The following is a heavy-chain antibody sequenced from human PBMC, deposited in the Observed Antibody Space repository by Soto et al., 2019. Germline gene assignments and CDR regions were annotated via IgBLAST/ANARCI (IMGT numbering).Heavy chain of an antibody. Sequence: PSETLSLTCTFSVGSISSGGYYCSWIRQHPWKGLEWIGYIYYSGSTYYNPSLKSRVTISVDTSKNQFSLKLSSVTAADTAVYYCATLDCYDSRGYYYFEYWGQGTLVIVS. J-gene: IGHJ4*02. D-gene: IGHD3-22*01. CDR3: ATLDCYDSRGYYYFEY. V-gene: IGHV4-31*03. CDR1: VGSISSGGYY. CDR2: IYYSGST.